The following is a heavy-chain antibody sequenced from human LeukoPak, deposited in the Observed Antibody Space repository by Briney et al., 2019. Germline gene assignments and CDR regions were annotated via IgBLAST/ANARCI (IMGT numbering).Heavy chain of an antibody. CDR2: INHSGST. CDR3: ARKIPLYCSSTSCPPEGNYYYYMDV. J-gene: IGHJ6*03. Sequence: KPSETLSLTCAVYGGSFSGYYWSWIRQPPGKGLEWIGEINHSGSTNYNPSLKSRVTISVDTSKNQFSLKLSSVTAADTAVYYCARKIPLYCSSTSCPPEGNYYYYMDVWGKGTTVTISS. D-gene: IGHD2-2*01. CDR1: GGSFSGYY. V-gene: IGHV4-34*01.